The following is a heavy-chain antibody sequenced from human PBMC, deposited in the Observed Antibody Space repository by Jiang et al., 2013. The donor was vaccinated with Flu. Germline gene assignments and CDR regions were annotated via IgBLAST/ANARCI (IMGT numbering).Heavy chain of an antibody. CDR3: ARHADRGDYQYGMDV. J-gene: IGHJ6*02. Sequence: PGLVKPSETLSLTCTVSGGSVTSYYWSLIRQPPGKGLEWIGYIFYSGSTYYNPSLKSRVTMSLDTSKNQFSLKLNSVTAADTAVYYCARHADRGDYQYGMDVWGQGTTVTVSS. CDR2: IFYSGST. CDR1: GGSVTSYY. V-gene: IGHV4-59*04. D-gene: IGHD3-10*01.